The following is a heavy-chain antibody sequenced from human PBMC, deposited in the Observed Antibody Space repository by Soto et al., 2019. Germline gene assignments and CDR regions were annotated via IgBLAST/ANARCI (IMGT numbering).Heavy chain of an antibody. J-gene: IGHJ6*02. Sequence: QVQLVESGGGVVQPGRSLRLSCAASGFTFSSYGMHWVRQAPGKGLEWVAVIWYDGSNKYYADSVKGRFTISRDNSKNTLYLQMNSLRAEDTAVYYCAKEVKKAAAGTHAYYYYGMDVWGQGTTVTVSS. CDR2: IWYDGSNK. CDR1: GFTFSSYG. CDR3: AKEVKKAAAGTHAYYYYGMDV. D-gene: IGHD6-13*01. V-gene: IGHV3-33*06.